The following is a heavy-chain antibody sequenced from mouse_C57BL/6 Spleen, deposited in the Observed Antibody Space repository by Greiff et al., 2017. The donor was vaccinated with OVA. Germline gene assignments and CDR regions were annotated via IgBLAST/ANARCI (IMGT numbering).Heavy chain of an antibody. Sequence: EVKLVESGGDLVKPGGSLKLSCAASGFTFSSYGMSWVRQTPDKRLEWVATISSGGSYTYYPDSVKGRFTISRDNAKNTLYLQMSSLKSEDTAMYYCARQGTTEGYFDYWGQGTTLTVSS. J-gene: IGHJ2*01. D-gene: IGHD1-1*01. CDR1: GFTFSSYG. V-gene: IGHV5-6*01. CDR3: ARQGTTEGYFDY. CDR2: ISSGGSYT.